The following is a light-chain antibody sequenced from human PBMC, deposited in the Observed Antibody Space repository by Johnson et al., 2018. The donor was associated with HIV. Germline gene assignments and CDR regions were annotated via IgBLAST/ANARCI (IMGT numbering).Light chain of an antibody. CDR3: GTWDNSLSDYV. CDR2: ENN. CDR1: SSNIENNY. Sequence: QPVLTQPPSVSAAPGQKVTISCSGSSSNIENNYVSWYQHLPGTAPKLLIYENNKRPSGIPARFSGSMSAPSATLSITGLQTGDEADYYYGTWDNSLSDYVFGTGTKVTVL. J-gene: IGLJ1*01. V-gene: IGLV1-51*02.